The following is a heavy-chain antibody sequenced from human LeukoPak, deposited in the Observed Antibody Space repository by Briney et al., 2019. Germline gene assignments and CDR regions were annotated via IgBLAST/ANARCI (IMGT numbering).Heavy chain of an antibody. CDR1: GFGLSDFS. CDR2: INRDSRTT. J-gene: IGHJ6*02. Sequence: AGGSLRLSCAASGFGLSDFSMIWVRQAPGKGLECISYINRDSRTTEYSDSVRGRFTISRGNARNSLFLQMDNLKGEDTAVYYCAREVYSSSWYGTRYYYYGMDVWGQGTTVTVSS. V-gene: IGHV3-48*04. CDR3: AREVYSSSWYGTRYYYYGMDV. D-gene: IGHD6-13*01.